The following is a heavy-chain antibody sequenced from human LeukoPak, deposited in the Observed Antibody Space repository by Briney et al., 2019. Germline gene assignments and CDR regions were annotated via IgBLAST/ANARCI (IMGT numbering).Heavy chain of an antibody. CDR1: GFTLSSYA. D-gene: IGHD2-15*01. CDR2: VDDGGGGT. J-gene: IGHJ4*02. CDR3: ARDRRWLAAFDY. V-gene: IGHV3-23*01. Sequence: PGGSLRLSCAASGFTLSSYAMTWVRQAPGRGLEWVSSVDDGGGGTYYADSVKGRFTISRDNSKDTLYLQMNSLRAEDTAVYYCARDRRWLAAFDYWGQGTLVTVSS.